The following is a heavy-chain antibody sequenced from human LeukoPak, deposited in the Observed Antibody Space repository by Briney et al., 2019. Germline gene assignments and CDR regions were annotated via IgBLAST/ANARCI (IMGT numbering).Heavy chain of an antibody. V-gene: IGHV1-46*01. J-gene: IGHJ4*02. CDR1: GYTFISYC. CDR3: ARGVPPDY. Sequence: ASVKVSCKASGYTFISYCIHWVRQAPGQGLEWMGIINPTGGSTNYAQEFQGRVTMSRDRSTNTVYMELSSLRSEDTAVYYCARGVPPDYWGQGTLVTVSS. CDR2: INPTGGST.